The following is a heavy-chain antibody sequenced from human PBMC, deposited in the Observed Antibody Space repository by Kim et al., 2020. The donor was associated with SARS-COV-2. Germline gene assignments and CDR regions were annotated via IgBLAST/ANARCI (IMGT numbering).Heavy chain of an antibody. V-gene: IGHV3-15*01. Sequence: TTDYAAPVKGRFTISRDDSKNTLYLQMNSLKTEDTAVYYCTNRGLYYFDYWGQGTLVTVSS. J-gene: IGHJ4*02. CDR2: TT. CDR3: TNRGLYYFDY.